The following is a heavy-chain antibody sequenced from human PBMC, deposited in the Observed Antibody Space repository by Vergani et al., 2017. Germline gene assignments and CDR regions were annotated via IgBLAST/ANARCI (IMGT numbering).Heavy chain of an antibody. V-gene: IGHV4-39*01. D-gene: IGHD1-7*01. CDR3: ARRGVTGTFPFDY. CDR2: IYYSGST. J-gene: IGHJ4*02. CDR1: GGSLSSSSYY. Sequence: QLQLQESGPGLVKPSETLSLTCTVSGGSLSSSSYYWGWIRQPPGKGLEWIGSIYYSGSTYYNPSLKSRVTISVDTSKNQFSLKLSSVTAADTAVYYGARRGVTGTFPFDYWGQGTLVTVSS.